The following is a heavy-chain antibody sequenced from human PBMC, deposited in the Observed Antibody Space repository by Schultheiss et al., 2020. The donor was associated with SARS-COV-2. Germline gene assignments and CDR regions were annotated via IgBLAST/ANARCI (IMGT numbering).Heavy chain of an antibody. D-gene: IGHD3-10*01. V-gene: IGHV4-61*08. CDR2: IYYSGST. J-gene: IGHJ5*02. CDR3: ARVGRSYYGSGSPNWFDP. CDR1: GGSISSGGYH. Sequence: SETLSLTCTVSGGSISSGGYHWSWIRQYPGKGLEWIGYIYYSGSTNYNPSLKSRVTISVDTSKNQFSLKLSSVTAADTAVYYCARVGRSYYGSGSPNWFDPWGQGTLVTVSS.